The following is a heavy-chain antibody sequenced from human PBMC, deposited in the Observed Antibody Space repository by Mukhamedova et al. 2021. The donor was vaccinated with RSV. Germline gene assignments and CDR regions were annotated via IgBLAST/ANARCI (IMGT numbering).Heavy chain of an antibody. D-gene: IGHD2-2*01. V-gene: IGHV4-59*01. CDR2: GST. CDR3: ARAFRDSSSTSCYGFYYYYMDV. Sequence: GSTNYNPSLKSRVTISVDTSKNQFSLKLSSVTAADTAVYYCARAFRDSSSTSCYGFYYYYMDVWGHGTTVTVSS. J-gene: IGHJ6*03.